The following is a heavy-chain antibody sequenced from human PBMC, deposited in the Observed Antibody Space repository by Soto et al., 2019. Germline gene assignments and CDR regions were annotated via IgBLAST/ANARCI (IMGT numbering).Heavy chain of an antibody. CDR3: AKDMGSGYYSIDY. CDR1: GFTFSSYA. Sequence: EVQLVESGGGLVQPGGSLRLSCAGSGFTFSSYAMNWVRQAPGKGLEWLSFISSSSRTINYADSVKGRFIISRDNARNSLYLQMDSPKDEDTAMYYCAKDMGSGYYSIDYWGRGTLVTVSS. V-gene: IGHV3-48*02. J-gene: IGHJ4*02. CDR2: ISSSSRTI. D-gene: IGHD3-3*01.